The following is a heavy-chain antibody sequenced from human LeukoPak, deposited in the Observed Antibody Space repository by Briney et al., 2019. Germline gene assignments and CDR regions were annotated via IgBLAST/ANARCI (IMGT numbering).Heavy chain of an antibody. V-gene: IGHV3-66*01. CDR2: IYSGGST. D-gene: IGHD3-10*01. J-gene: IGHJ4*02. CDR3: ASPRPNYGSGSQFDY. CDR1: GFTFSSYA. Sequence: PGGSLRLSCAASGFTFSSYAMSWVRQAPGKGLEWVSVIYSGGSTYYADSVKGRFTISRDNSKNTLYLQMNSLRAEDTAVYYCASPRPNYGSGSQFDYWGQGTLVTVSS.